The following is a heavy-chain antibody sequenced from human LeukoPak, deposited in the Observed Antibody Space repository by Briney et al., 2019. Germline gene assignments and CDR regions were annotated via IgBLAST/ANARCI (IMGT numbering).Heavy chain of an antibody. CDR3: ASSPYQLLYSGEYYMDV. CDR1: GFTFSSYG. Sequence: GGSLRLSCAASGFTFSSYGMHWVRQAPGKGLEWVAFIRYDGSNKYYADSVKGRFTISRDNSKNTLYLQMNSLRAEDTAVYYCASSPYQLLYSGEYYMDVWGKGTTVTVSS. J-gene: IGHJ6*03. CDR2: IRYDGSNK. V-gene: IGHV3-30*02. D-gene: IGHD2-2*02.